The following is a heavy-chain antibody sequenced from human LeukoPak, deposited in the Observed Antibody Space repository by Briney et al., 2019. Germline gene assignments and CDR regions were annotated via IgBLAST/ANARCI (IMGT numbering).Heavy chain of an antibody. CDR3: ARYGGSGTYFFDY. CDR2: IYTSGST. J-gene: IGHJ4*02. CDR1: GGSFSGYY. D-gene: IGHD3-10*01. V-gene: IGHV4-34*01. Sequence: SETLSLTCAVYGGSFSGYYWSWIRQPPGKGLEWIGNIYTSGSTYYSPSLKSRVIISLGTSKNQFSLKVNSVTAADTAVYYCARYGGSGTYFFDYWGQGTLVTVSS.